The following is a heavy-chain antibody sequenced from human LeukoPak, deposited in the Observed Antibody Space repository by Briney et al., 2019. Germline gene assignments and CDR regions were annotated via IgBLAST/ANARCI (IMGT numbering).Heavy chain of an antibody. Sequence: SETLSLTCTVSGGSISSYYWSRIRQPAGKGLEWIGRIYTSGSTNYNPSLKSRVTMSVDTSKNQFSLKLSSVTAADTAVYYCATTYSNAYYYYGMDVWGQGTTVTVSS. J-gene: IGHJ6*02. CDR2: IYTSGST. V-gene: IGHV4-4*07. CDR1: GGSISSYY. CDR3: ATTYSNAYYYYGMDV. D-gene: IGHD4-11*01.